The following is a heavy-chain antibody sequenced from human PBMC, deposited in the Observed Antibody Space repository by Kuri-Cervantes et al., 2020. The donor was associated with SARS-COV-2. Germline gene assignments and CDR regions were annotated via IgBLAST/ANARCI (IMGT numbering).Heavy chain of an antibody. CDR3: ASLLSGGGAHLYYFYMDA. CDR1: GFTFSESY. Sequence: GESLKISCEASGFTFSESYMSWIRQAPGKGLEWLSYIGGGGVTIDYADSVKGRFTISRDNAKNSLYLEMNSLRAEDTAVYYCASLLSGGGAHLYYFYMDAWGKGTSVTVSS. J-gene: IGHJ6*03. CDR2: IGGGGVTI. V-gene: IGHV3-11*04. D-gene: IGHD3-16*01.